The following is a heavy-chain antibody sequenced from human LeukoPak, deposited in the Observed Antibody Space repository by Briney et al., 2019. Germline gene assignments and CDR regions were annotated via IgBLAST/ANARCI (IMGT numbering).Heavy chain of an antibody. CDR1: GFTFSDHF. D-gene: IGHD1-26*01. CDR3: ARDLEGARGAGY. J-gene: IGHJ4*02. V-gene: IGHV3-72*01. CDR2: IRNKANSYTT. Sequence: GGSLRLSCAASGFTFSDHFMDWVRQAPGKGLEWIGRIRNKANSYTTEYAASVKGRFSISRDDSKSSVYLQMNGLKTEDTAVYYCARDLEGARGAGYWGQGTLVTVSS.